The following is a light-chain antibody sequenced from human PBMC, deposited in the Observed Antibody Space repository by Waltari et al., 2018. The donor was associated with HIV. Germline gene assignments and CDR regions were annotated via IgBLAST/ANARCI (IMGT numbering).Light chain of an antibody. CDR2: EVT. CDR1: NNAIGSYAY. J-gene: IGLJ2*01. V-gene: IGLV2-8*01. CDR3: SSFVDRDGFYVL. Sequence: QSALTQTPSASWPPGQSLTLSCTVSNNAIGSYAYVSWYQVHPGKAPKLVISEVTKRPSGVSDRFSGSKSANTAFLTVSGLQSEDEADYYCSSFVDRDGFYVLFGGGTRLTVL.